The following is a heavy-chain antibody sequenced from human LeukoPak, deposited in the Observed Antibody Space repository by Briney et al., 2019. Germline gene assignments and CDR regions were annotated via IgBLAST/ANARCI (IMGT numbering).Heavy chain of an antibody. CDR3: ARHVVIAAADY. CDR1: GYSFTSYW. D-gene: IGHD6-25*01. J-gene: IGHJ4*02. CDR2: IYRGDSDT. Sequence: GASLKISCKGSGYSFTSYWIGWVRQMPGKGLEWMGIIYRGDSDTRYSPSFQGQVTISADKSISTAHLQWSSLKASDTAMYYCARHVVIAAADYWGQEALGTVSS. V-gene: IGHV5-51*01.